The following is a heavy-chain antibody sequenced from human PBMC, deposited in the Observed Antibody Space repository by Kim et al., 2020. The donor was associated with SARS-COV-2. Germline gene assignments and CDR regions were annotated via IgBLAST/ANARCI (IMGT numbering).Heavy chain of an antibody. CDR3: ARGLRTRGGGSSRFDY. J-gene: IGHJ4*02. CDR1: GGSFSGYY. V-gene: IGHV4-34*01. D-gene: IGHD2-15*01. CDR2: INHSGST. Sequence: SETLSLTCAVYGGSFSGYYWSWIRQPPGKGLEWIGEINHSGSTNYNPSLKSRVTISVDTSKNQFSLKLSSVTAADTAVYYCARGLRTRGGGSSRFDYWGQGTLVTVSS.